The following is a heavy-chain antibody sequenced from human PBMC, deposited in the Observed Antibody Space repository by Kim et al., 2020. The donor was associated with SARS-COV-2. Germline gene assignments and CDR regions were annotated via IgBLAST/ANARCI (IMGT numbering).Heavy chain of an antibody. J-gene: IGHJ6*02. V-gene: IGHV5-51*01. D-gene: IGHD1-26*01. CDR3: ARHGTPTIEYCCSGMDV. CDR2: IFPYDSDA. Sequence: GESLKISCKASGYSFTSHWIAWVRQTPVKGLEWMGIIFPYDSDARYSPSFRGQVTISVDRSINTAYLQWSSLRASDTAIYYCARHGTPTIEYCCSGMDVWGQGTTVTVSS. CDR1: GYSFTSHW.